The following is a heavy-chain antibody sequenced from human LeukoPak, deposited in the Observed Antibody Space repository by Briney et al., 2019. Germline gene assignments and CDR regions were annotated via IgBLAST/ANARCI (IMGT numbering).Heavy chain of an antibody. V-gene: IGHV4-4*07. Sequence: SETLSLTCTVSGGSVNSYYWSWIRQPAGKGLEWIGHIYASGSNDYNPSLKSRVTMSLDMAKNQFSLRLTSVTAADTAFYYCARGRKGGSALWGQGTLVTVSS. CDR2: IYASGSN. J-gene: IGHJ4*02. CDR3: ARGRKGGSAL. D-gene: IGHD3-10*01. CDR1: GGSVNSYY.